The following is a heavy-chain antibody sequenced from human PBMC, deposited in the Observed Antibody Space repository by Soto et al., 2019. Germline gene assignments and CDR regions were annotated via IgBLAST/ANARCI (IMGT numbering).Heavy chain of an antibody. V-gene: IGHV4-30-4*08. CDR1: GGSINSDYYH. J-gene: IGHJ6*02. CDR3: AREDDGGDSLDV. Sequence: PSETLSLTCTVSGGSINSDYYHWTWIRQSPGKGLEWIGYIHHSGAILYNPSFKSRLAISVDTSKNKFSLHLSSVTVTDTAVYFCAREDDGGDSLDVWGQGTTVTVSS. D-gene: IGHD2-21*02. CDR2: IHHSGAI.